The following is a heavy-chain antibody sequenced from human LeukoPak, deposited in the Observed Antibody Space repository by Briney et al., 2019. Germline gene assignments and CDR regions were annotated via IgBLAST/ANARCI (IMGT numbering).Heavy chain of an antibody. V-gene: IGHV3-30*02. J-gene: IGHJ4*02. Sequence: GRSLRLPCAASGFTFSSYGMHWVCQAPGKGLEWVAFIRYDGSNKYYADSVKGRFTISRDNSKNTLYLQMNSLRAEDTAVYYCAKDSPDFYGISPDYWGQGTLVTVSS. D-gene: IGHD3-3*01. CDR2: IRYDGSNK. CDR3: AKDSPDFYGISPDY. CDR1: GFTFSSYG.